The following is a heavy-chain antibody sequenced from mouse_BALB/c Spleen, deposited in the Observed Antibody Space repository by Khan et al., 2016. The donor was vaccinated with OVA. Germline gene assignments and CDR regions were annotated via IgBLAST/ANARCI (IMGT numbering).Heavy chain of an antibody. CDR3: TGKGFGNCDSGEY. Sequence: VRLQQSGTVLARPGASVKMSCKASGYTFTSYWMHWVKQRPGQGLEWIGAIYPGNSDTNYNQKFKGKAKLTAVTSTSTAYLELNSLTTEDSAVXYCTGKGFGNCDSGEYWGQGTTLTVSS. J-gene: IGHJ2*01. D-gene: IGHD2-1*01. V-gene: IGHV1-5*01. CDR2: IYPGNSDT. CDR1: GYTFTSYW.